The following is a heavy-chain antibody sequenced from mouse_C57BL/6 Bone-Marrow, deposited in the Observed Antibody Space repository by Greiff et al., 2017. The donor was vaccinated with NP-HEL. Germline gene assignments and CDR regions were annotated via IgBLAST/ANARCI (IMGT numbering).Heavy chain of an antibody. D-gene: IGHD1-1*01. CDR1: GYTFTSYW. CDR3: ARGGLYYGSSYRGFDY. Sequence: QVQLQQPGAELVKPGASVKLSCKASGYTFTSYWMQWVKQRPGQGLEWIGAIDPSDSYTNYNQKFKGKATLTVDTSSSTAYMQLSSLTSEDSAVYYCARGGLYYGSSYRGFDYWGQGTTLTVSS. V-gene: IGHV1-50*01. CDR2: IDPSDSYT. J-gene: IGHJ2*01.